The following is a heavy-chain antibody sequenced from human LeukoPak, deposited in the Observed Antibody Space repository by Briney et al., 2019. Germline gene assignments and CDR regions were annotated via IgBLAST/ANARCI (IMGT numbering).Heavy chain of an antibody. CDR3: ARVGDHYHWHLDV. D-gene: IGHD3-10*01. Sequence: GGSLRLSCAASGFTVSTNYMNWVRQAPGRGLEWVSILYSGESAYYADSVKGRFTVSRDSSKNTLSLQMNALRAEDTAVYYCARVGDHYHWHLDVWGRGTLVTVSS. J-gene: IGHJ2*01. CDR1: GFTVSTNY. CDR2: LYSGESA. V-gene: IGHV3-53*01.